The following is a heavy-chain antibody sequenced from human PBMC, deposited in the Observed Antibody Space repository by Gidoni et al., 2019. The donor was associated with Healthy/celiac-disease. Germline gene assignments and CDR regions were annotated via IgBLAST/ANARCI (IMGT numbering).Heavy chain of an antibody. CDR1: GGTFSSYA. D-gene: IGHD3-16*02. V-gene: IGHV1-69*01. J-gene: IGHJ4*02. CDR2: IIPIFGTA. Sequence: QVQLVQSGAEVKTPGSSVKVSCKASGGTFSSYAISWVRQAPGQGLEWMGGIIPIFGTANYAQKFQGRVTITADESTSTAYMELSSLRSEDTAVYYCARETPSERGVTPYYFDYWGQGTLVTVSS. CDR3: ARETPSERGVTPYYFDY.